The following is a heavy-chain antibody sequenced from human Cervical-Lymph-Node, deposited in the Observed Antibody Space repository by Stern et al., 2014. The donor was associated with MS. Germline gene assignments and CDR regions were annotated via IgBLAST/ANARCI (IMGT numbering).Heavy chain of an antibody. CDR1: GGTFSTFA. CDR2: ITRLFGAA. J-gene: IGHJ5*02. D-gene: IGHD6-13*01. CDR3: TRHQEGIAAS. V-gene: IGHV1-69*01. Sequence: VQLVESGAEVKKPGSSVKVSCKASGGTFSTFAISWVRQAPGQGLEWLGGITRLFGAANSAQKCQSRVTFTADESMSTAYMELRSLRSDDTAVYCCTRHQEGIAASWGQGTLVTVSS.